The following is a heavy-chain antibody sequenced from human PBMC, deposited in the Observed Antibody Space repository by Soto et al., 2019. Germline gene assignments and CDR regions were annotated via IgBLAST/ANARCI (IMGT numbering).Heavy chain of an antibody. CDR3: AREGYYSGSGTYSPPRYYGMDA. J-gene: IGHJ6*02. CDR1: GYRFIDYG. V-gene: IGHV1-18*01. CDR2: VSDYNGNT. Sequence: ASVKVSCKASGYRFIDYGITWVRQAPGQGLEWMGWVSDYNGNTHYGKKFQGRVTMTTDTSTRTAYMELKSLRSDDTAVYFCAREGYYSGSGTYSPPRYYGMDAWGQGTTVTVSS. D-gene: IGHD3-10*01.